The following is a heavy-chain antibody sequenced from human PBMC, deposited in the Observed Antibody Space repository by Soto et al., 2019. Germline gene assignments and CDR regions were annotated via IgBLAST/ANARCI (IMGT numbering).Heavy chain of an antibody. CDR2: IYYSGST. Sequence: SETLSLTCTVSGGSISSYYWSWIRQPPGKGLEWIGYIYYSGSTNYNPSLKSRVTITVDTSKNQFSLKLSSVTAAATAGYYCARRLSRGYSYNWFDPWGQGTLVTVSS. CDR3: ARRLSRGYSYNWFDP. J-gene: IGHJ5*02. D-gene: IGHD6-19*01. CDR1: GGSISSYY. V-gene: IGHV4-59*01.